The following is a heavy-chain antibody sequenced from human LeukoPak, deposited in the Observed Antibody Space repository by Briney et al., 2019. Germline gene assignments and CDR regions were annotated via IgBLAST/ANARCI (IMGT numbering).Heavy chain of an antibody. CDR3: ARDPNIVVPEGWFDP. V-gene: IGHV3-11*01. CDR1: GFTFSDYY. J-gene: IGHJ5*02. Sequence: GGSLRLSCAASGFTFSDYYMSWIRQAPGKGLEWVSYISSSGSTIYYADSVKSRFTISRDNAKNSLYLQMNSLRAKDTAVYYCARDPNIVVPEGWFDPWGQGTLVTVSS. D-gene: IGHD2-21*01. CDR2: ISSSGSTI.